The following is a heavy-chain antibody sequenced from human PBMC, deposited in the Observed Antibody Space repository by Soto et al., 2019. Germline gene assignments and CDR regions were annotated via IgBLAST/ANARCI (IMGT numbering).Heavy chain of an antibody. D-gene: IGHD1-26*01. CDR2: IIGAGAP. CDR1: GFTFSIYA. Sequence: EVQLLESGGGLVQPGGSLRLSCAASGFTFSIYAMNWVRQAPGKGLEWVAGIIGAGAPYYADPVKGRFTISRDNSKNTLYLQMNSLRDEDTALYFCAKDFTPDSLWDIDYWGQGTLVTVSS. J-gene: IGHJ4*02. CDR3: AKDFTPDSLWDIDY. V-gene: IGHV3-23*01.